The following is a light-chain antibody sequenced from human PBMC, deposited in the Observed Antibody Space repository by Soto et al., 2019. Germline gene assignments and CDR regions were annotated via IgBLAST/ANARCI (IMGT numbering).Light chain of an antibody. CDR1: SSNIGAGYD. J-gene: IGLJ2*01. CDR2: GNT. CDR3: LSFDSSLSVV. Sequence: QSVLTQPPSVSGAPGQRVTISCTGSSSNIGAGYDVHWYQQRTGRAPKLLIYGNTNRPSWVPDRFSGSKSGASASLAITGLQAEDEADYYCLSFDSSLSVVFGGGTKVTVL. V-gene: IGLV1-40*01.